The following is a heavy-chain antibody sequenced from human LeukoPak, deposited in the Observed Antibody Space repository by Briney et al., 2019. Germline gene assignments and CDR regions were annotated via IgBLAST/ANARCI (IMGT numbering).Heavy chain of an antibody. Sequence: NASETLSLTCAVYGGSFSGYYWSWIRQPPGKGLEWIGEINHSGSTNYNPSLKSRVTISVDTSKNQFSLKLSSVTAADTAVYYCARQPGAIFGVVITYYYYYMDVWGKGTTVTVSS. CDR2: INHSGST. CDR3: ARQPGAIFGVVITYYYYYMDV. D-gene: IGHD3-3*01. CDR1: GGSFSGYY. J-gene: IGHJ6*03. V-gene: IGHV4-34*01.